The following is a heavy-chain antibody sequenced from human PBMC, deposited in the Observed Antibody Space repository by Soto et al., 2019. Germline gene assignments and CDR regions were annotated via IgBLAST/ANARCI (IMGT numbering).Heavy chain of an antibody. V-gene: IGHV3-30*18. CDR2: TSYDGSNK. J-gene: IGHJ6*02. Sequence: QVQLVESGGGVVQPGRSLRLSCAASGFTFSLYGMHWVRQAPGKGLEWVAVTSYDGSNKYYADSVKGRFTISRDNSENTLYLQMNSLRVEDTAVYYCAKDSGYSGYDVYDYYYGMDVWGQGTTVTVSS. CDR1: GFTFSLYG. D-gene: IGHD5-12*01. CDR3: AKDSGYSGYDVYDYYYGMDV.